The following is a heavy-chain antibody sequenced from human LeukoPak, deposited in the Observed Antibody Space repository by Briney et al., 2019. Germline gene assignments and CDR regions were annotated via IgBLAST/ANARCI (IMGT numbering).Heavy chain of an antibody. D-gene: IGHD3-10*01. CDR2: ISYDGSNK. Sequence: GGSLRLSCAASGFTFSSYARHWVRQAPGKGLGWGAVISYDGSNKYYADSVKGRFTISRDNSKNTLYLQMNSLRAEDTAVYYCARDYLLWFGESYGMDVWGQGTTVTVSS. J-gene: IGHJ6*02. V-gene: IGHV3-30*04. CDR1: GFTFSSYA. CDR3: ARDYLLWFGESYGMDV.